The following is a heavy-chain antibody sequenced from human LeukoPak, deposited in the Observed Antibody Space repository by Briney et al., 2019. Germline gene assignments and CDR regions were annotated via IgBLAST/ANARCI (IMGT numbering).Heavy chain of an antibody. D-gene: IGHD3-10*01. J-gene: IGHJ6*03. CDR1: GYTFTGYY. Sequence: ASVRVSCKASGYTFTGYYMHWVRQAPGQGLEWMGWINPNSGDTNYAQKFQGRVTMTRDTSISTAYMELSRLRSDDTAVYYCARVFGGGYYYYYMDVWGKGTTVTVSS. CDR2: INPNSGDT. V-gene: IGHV1-2*02. CDR3: ARVFGGGYYYYYMDV.